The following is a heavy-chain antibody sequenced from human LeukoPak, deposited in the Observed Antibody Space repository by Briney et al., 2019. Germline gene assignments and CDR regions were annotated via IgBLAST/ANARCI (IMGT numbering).Heavy chain of an antibody. Sequence: SETLSLTCTVSGGSISSSSYYWGCIRQPPGKGLECIGSIYYSGSTYYNPSLKSRVTISVDTSKNQFSLKLSSVTAADTAVYYCARDDSTGIAAAGPKYFQHWGQGTLVTVSS. J-gene: IGHJ1*01. CDR2: IYYSGST. CDR1: GGSISSSSYY. V-gene: IGHV4-39*07. D-gene: IGHD6-13*01. CDR3: ARDDSTGIAAAGPKYFQH.